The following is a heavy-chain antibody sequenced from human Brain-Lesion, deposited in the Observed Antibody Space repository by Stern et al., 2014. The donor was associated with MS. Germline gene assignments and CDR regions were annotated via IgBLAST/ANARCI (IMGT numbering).Heavy chain of an antibody. D-gene: IGHD3-3*01. CDR2: IYWDNDK. Sequence: QVTLKESGPALVTPTQTLTLTCTFSGFSLRTDAVGVGWVRQPPGQALESLALIYWDNDKRYSPSQRSRLTITKDTSRNQVVLTMTNRDPVDTATYYCAHRRPHYASWDNGDFDYWGQGALVTVSS. V-gene: IGHV2-5*02. CDR3: AHRRPHYASWDNGDFDY. CDR1: GFSLRTDAVG. J-gene: IGHJ4*02.